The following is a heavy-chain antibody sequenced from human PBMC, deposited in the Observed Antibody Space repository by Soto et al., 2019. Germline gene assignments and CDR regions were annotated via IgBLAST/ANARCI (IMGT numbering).Heavy chain of an antibody. CDR2: ISAYNGNT. Sequence: ASVEVSCKASGYTFTSCGISWVRQAPGQGLEWMGWISAYNGNTNYAQKLQGRVTMTTDTSTSTAYMELRSLRSDGTAVYYCARVGRLTYYYDSSRFRLFDYWGQGTLVTVSS. V-gene: IGHV1-18*04. D-gene: IGHD3-22*01. CDR3: ARVGRLTYYYDSSRFRLFDY. J-gene: IGHJ4*02. CDR1: GYTFTSCG.